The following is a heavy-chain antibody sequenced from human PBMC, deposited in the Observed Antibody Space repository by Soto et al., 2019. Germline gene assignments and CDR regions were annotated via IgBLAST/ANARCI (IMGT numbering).Heavy chain of an antibody. J-gene: IGHJ6*02. CDR2: ISRSSSNI. Sequence: LRLSCAASGFSFSNYTMNWVRQAPGKGLDWLSSISRSSSNIFYADSVKGRFTVSRDNANNLLYLQINSLSAEDTAIYYCARDLKVAASNSYFYYGMDVWGQGTTVTVSS. CDR1: GFSFSNYT. CDR3: ARDLKVAASNSYFYYGMDV. V-gene: IGHV3-21*01. D-gene: IGHD6-19*01.